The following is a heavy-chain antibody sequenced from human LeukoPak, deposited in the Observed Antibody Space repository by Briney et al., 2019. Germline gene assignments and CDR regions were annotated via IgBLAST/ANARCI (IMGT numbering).Heavy chain of an antibody. V-gene: IGHV1-8*01. CDR1: GNAFTISD. CDR2: MNPHSGNT. CDR3: ARAVVEGATRFAFNV. J-gene: IGHJ3*01. Sequence: GASVKVSCKASGNAFTISDFNWVRQVTGQGPEWMGWMNPHSGNTGYAQKFQGRVTMTRNISINTAYLEISSLTSEDTAVYYCARAVVEGATRFAFNVWGQGTLVTVSS. D-gene: IGHD2-21*01.